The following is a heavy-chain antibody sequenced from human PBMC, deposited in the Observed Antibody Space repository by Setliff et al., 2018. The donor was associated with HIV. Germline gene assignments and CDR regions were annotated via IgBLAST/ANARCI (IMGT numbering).Heavy chain of an antibody. Sequence: SETLSLTCAVYGASFSGYYWTWIRQPPGKGLEWIGEINHSGSTNYKPSLKSRVTISVDTSKNQFSLKLSSVTAADTAVYYCARQGQLGSEWGQGTLVTVSS. V-gene: IGHV4-34*01. J-gene: IGHJ4*02. CDR3: ARQGQLGSE. CDR1: GASFSGYY. D-gene: IGHD1-1*01. CDR2: INHSGST.